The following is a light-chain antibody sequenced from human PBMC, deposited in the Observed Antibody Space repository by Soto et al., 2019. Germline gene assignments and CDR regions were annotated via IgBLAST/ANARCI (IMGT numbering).Light chain of an antibody. V-gene: IGKV3-20*01. J-gene: IGKJ1*01. CDR1: QSVSSSY. CDR2: GAS. Sequence: EIVLTQSPGTLSLSPGERATLSCRASQSVSSSYLAWYQQKPGQAPRLLIYGASSRAAGLADRFSGSGSGTDFSLTISRLEPEDVAVYYCQQDGSSPPWTFGQGTKVEIK. CDR3: QQDGSSPPWT.